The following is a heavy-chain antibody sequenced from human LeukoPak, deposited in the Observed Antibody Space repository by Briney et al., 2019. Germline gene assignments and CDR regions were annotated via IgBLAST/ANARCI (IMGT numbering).Heavy chain of an antibody. CDR3: ARLYDGSAYHADHFDY. Sequence: PGGSLRLSCAGSGFTFNTYNVNWVRQALGKGLEWVSSISSSSIYIYYADSVKGRFTISRDNAKNSLYLQMNSLRAEDTAVYYCARLYDGSAYHADHFDYWGQGTLVIVSS. CDR2: ISSSSIYI. D-gene: IGHD3-22*01. V-gene: IGHV3-21*01. CDR1: GFTFNTYN. J-gene: IGHJ4*02.